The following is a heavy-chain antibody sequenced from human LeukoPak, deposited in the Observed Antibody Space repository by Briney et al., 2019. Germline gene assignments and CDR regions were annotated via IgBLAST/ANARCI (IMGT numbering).Heavy chain of an antibody. J-gene: IGHJ4*02. CDR2: IYYSGST. V-gene: IGHV4-31*03. CDR3: ARGRIYRYYYDSSGYLVRYYFDY. CDR1: GGSISSGGYY. Sequence: PSQTLSLTCTVSGGSISSGGYYWSWIRQHPGKGLEWIGYIYYSGSTYYNPSLKSRVTISVDTSKNQFSLKLSSVTAADTAVYYCARGRIYRYYYDSSGYLVRYYFDYWGQGTLVTVSS. D-gene: IGHD3-22*01.